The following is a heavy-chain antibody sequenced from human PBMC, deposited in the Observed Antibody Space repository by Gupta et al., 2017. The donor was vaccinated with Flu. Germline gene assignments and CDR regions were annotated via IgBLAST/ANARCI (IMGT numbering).Heavy chain of an antibody. Sequence: EVQLVESGGGLVQPGGSLRLSCAASGFTVNNNSMNWVRQAPGKGLEWVSLIDSGGGTYYADSVKGRFTISRHNSRNTLYLQMNSLRAEDTAVYSCARLDEYDAFDIWGQGTMVTVSS. V-gene: IGHV3-53*04. J-gene: IGHJ3*02. CDR3: ARLDEYDAFDI. CDR2: IDSGGGT. CDR1: GFTVNNNS. D-gene: IGHD2-2*03.